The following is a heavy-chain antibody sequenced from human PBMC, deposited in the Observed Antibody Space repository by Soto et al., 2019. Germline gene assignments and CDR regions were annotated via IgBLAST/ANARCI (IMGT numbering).Heavy chain of an antibody. CDR2: ISSSGSTT. D-gene: IGHD2-8*01. CDR1: GFTFNDYY. CDR3: VSYRDSNGNWSSSAF. Sequence: QVQLVESGGGLVKPGESLRLSCAASGFTFNDYYMTWVRQAPGEGLEWVSYISSSGSTTYYADSVKGRFSISRDNAKKSLYLQMNSLRAEDTAVYYCVSYRDSNGNWSSSAFWGQGTLVTVSS. V-gene: IGHV3-11*01. J-gene: IGHJ4*02.